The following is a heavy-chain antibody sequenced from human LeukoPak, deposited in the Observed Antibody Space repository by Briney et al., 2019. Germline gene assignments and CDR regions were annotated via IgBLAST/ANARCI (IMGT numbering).Heavy chain of an antibody. V-gene: IGHV4-38-2*02. CDR3: ARDVVRDAFDI. CDR2: IYHSGST. J-gene: IGHJ3*02. Sequence: SETLSLTCTVSGYSISSGYYWGWIRQPPGKGLEWIGSIYHSGSTYYNPSLKSRVTISVDTSKNQFSLKLSSVTAADTAVYYCARDVVRDAFDIWGQGTMVTVSS. CDR1: GYSISSGYY. D-gene: IGHD2-15*01.